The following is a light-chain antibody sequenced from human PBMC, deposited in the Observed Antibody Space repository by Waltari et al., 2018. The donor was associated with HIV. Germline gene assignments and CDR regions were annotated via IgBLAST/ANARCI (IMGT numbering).Light chain of an antibody. Sequence: QSALTQPPSASGSPGQSVTISCTGTSSDVGGYNYVSWYQLHPGKAPKLMIYEVSKRPSGVPDRFSGSKSGTSASLAISGLRSDDEADYYCAVWDDSLSGPVFGGGTKLTVL. CDR1: SSDVGGYNY. CDR3: AVWDDSLSGPV. J-gene: IGLJ3*02. V-gene: IGLV2-8*01. CDR2: EVS.